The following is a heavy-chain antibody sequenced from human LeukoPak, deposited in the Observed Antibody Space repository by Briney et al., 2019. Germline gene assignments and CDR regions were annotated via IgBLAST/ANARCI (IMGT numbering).Heavy chain of an antibody. V-gene: IGHV3-13*01. CDR1: GFTFRSYD. D-gene: IGHD6-13*01. CDR2: IGTAGEI. Sequence: PGGSLRLSCAASGFTFRSYDMHWVRQATGKGLEWVSGIGTAGEIYYPGSVKGRFTISRENAKNSLHLQMNSLRAGDTAVYYCARAAYSSTWYSRYFDLWGRGTLVTVSS. CDR3: ARAAYSSTWYSRYFDL. J-gene: IGHJ2*01.